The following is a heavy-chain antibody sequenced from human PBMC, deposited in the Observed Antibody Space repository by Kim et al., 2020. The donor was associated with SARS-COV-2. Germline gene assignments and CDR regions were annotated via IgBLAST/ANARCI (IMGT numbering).Heavy chain of an antibody. J-gene: IGHJ4*02. D-gene: IGHD4-17*01. CDR3: AKGGTVTTEDY. Sequence: TYYADSVKGRFTISRDNSKNTLYLQMNSLRAEDTAVYYCAKGGTVTTEDYWGQGTLVTVSS. V-gene: IGHV3-23*01. CDR2: T.